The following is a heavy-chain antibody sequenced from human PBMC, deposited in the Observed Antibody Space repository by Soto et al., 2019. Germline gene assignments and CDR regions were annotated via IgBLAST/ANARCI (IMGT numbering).Heavy chain of an antibody. Sequence: SQTLSPTCDISGDSVSSNSAGWNWLRQTPSRGLEWLGRTYYKSKWYYTYAASVKSRITVSPDTSTNQFSLQLTSVTPEDTAVYYCAIGSWVDVSGHYNMDVLDKGTTVAVSS. D-gene: IGHD1-26*01. CDR1: GDSVSSNSAG. CDR2: TYYKSKWYY. J-gene: IGHJ6*03. CDR3: AIGSWVDVSGHYNMDV. V-gene: IGHV6-1*01.